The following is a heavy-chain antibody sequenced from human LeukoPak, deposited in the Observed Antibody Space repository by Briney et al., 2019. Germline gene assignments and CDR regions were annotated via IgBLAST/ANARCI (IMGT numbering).Heavy chain of an antibody. J-gene: IGHJ4*02. D-gene: IGHD5-24*01. CDR3: ARAVEAPYYFDY. V-gene: IGHV3-30*02. Sequence: GGSLRLSCAASGFTFSSYGMHWVRQAPGKGLEWVAFIRYDGSNKYYADSVKGRFTISRDNAKNSLYLQMNSLRAEDTAVYYCARAVEAPYYFDYWGQGTLVTVSS. CDR1: GFTFSSYG. CDR2: IRYDGSNK.